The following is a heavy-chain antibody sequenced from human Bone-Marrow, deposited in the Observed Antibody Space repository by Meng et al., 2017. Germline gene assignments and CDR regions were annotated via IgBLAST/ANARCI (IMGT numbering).Heavy chain of an antibody. Sequence: GSLRLSCTVSGGSISSYYWSWIRQPPGKGLGWIGYIYYSGSTNYNPSLKSRVTISIDTSKNQFSLKLSSVTAADTAVYYCARDGGYYDSSSYRDAFDIWGQGTRVTVAS. CDR3: ARDGGYYDSSSYRDAFDI. CDR2: IYYSGST. V-gene: IGHV4-59*01. CDR1: GGSISSYY. D-gene: IGHD3-22*01. J-gene: IGHJ3*02.